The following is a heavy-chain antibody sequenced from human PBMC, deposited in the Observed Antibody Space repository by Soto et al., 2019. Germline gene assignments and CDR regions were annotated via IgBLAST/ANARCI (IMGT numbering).Heavy chain of an antibody. CDR1: GGSISSNY. CDR2: INTSGTT. J-gene: IGHJ6*02. V-gene: IGHV4-4*07. CDR3: ARDVRWDRGLDV. D-gene: IGHD1-26*01. Sequence: QVQLQESGPGLVKPSETLSLTCTVSGGSISSNYWSWIRQPAGKGLEWIGRINTSGTTHYNPSLKRRVSMSVDTSKNQFSLKVNSVTAADTAVYYCARDVRWDRGLDVWGQGTTVTVSS.